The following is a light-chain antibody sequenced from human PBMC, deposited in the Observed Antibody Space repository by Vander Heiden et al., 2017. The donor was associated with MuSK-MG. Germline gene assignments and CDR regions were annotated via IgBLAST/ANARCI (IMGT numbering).Light chain of an antibody. CDR3: CSDAGSSSWV. V-gene: IGLV2-23*02. Sequence: QSALTQPASVSGSPGQSITISCTGTSSDVGGYILVSWYQQHPGKAPKLMIYEVSKRPAGVANRFSGSKSGNTASLTISGRQTEDEADYYCCSDAGSSSWVFGTGTKVTVL. CDR1: SSDVGGYIL. CDR2: EVS. J-gene: IGLJ1*01.